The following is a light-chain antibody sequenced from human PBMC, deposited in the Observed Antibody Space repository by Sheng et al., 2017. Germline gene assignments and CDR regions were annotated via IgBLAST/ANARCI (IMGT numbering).Light chain of an antibody. Sequence: EIVLTQSPGTLSLSPGERATLSCRASQSVSSSYLAWYQLKPGQAPRLLIYGASSRATGIPDRFSGSGSGTEFTLTISSLQSEDFALYYCQQYNNWATFGPGTKVDVK. CDR1: QSVSSSY. J-gene: IGKJ3*01. CDR2: GAS. CDR3: QQYNNWAT. V-gene: IGKV3-20*01.